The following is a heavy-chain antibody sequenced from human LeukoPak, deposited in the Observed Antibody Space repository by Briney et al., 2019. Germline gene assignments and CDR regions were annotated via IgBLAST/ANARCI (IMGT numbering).Heavy chain of an antibody. V-gene: IGHV3-53*05. Sequence: GGSLRLSCAASGFTVSSNYMSWVRQAPGKGLEWVSVIYSGGSTYYADSVKGRFTIFRDNSKNTLYLQMNSLRTEDTAVYYCAAGYGDYRSFDYWGQGTLVTVSS. CDR2: IYSGGST. CDR3: AAGYGDYRSFDY. CDR1: GFTVSSNY. J-gene: IGHJ4*02. D-gene: IGHD4-17*01.